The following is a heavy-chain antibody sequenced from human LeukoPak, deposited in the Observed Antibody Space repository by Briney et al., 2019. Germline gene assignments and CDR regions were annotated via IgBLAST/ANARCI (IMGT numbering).Heavy chain of an antibody. J-gene: IGHJ4*02. CDR1: GYTLTELS. CDR3: ATDLAAPRGFDY. D-gene: IGHD6-6*01. V-gene: IGHV1-24*01. CDR2: FDPEDGET. Sequence: GASVKVSCKVSGYTLTELSMRWVRQAPGKGLEWMGGFDPEDGETIYAQKFQGRVTMTEDTSTDTAYMELSSLRSEDTAVYYCATDLAAPRGFDYWGQGTLVTVSS.